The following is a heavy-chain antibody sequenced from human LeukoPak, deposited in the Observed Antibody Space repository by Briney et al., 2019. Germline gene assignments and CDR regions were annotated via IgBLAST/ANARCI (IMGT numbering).Heavy chain of an antibody. CDR3: VREAGYCASVCLKSNWFDP. CDR1: GFTFSNYA. V-gene: IGHV3-23*01. J-gene: IGHJ5*02. D-gene: IGHD2-21*02. Sequence: GGSLRLPCAASGFTFSNYAMIWVRQAPGRGLEWVSAIRSGGGGTLYADSVRGRFTISRDDSKNMVYLQMNSLRDEDTALYYCVREAGYCASVCLKSNWFDPWGQGTLVTVSS. CDR2: IRSGGGGT.